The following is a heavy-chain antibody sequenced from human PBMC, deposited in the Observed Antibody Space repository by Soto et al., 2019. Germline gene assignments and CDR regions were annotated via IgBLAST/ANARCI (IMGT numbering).Heavy chain of an antibody. J-gene: IGHJ6*02. CDR1: GGSISSSNC. V-gene: IGHV4-4*02. D-gene: IGHD1-26*01. Sequence: QVQLQESGPGLVKPSGTLSLTCAVSGGSISSSNCWSWVRQPPAKGLEWIGEIYHSGSTNYNPSLKSRVTISVDKSKNQFSLKLSSVTAADTAVYDCARVSGSYYYGMDVWGQGTTVTVSS. CDR3: ARVSGSYYYGMDV. CDR2: IYHSGST.